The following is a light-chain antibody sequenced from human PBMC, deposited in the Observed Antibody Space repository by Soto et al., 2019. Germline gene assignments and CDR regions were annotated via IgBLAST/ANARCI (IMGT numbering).Light chain of an antibody. CDR3: QQYKSYAPT. Sequence: DLQMTQSPSTLYESVGDIVTITCRASRSVSTSLAWYQKKPGKAPKLLIFDASSLESGVPSRFSGSGSGTELTLTISGLQPDDFATYFCQQYKSYAPTFGQGTKVDNK. CDR1: RSVSTS. V-gene: IGKV1-5*01. CDR2: DAS. J-gene: IGKJ1*01.